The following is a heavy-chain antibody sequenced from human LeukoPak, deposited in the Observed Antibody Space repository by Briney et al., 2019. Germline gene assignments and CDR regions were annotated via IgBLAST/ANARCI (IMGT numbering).Heavy chain of an antibody. CDR1: GGSISSSSYY. Sequence: PSETLSLTCTVSGGSISSSSYYWGWIRQPPGKGLEWIGSIYYSGSTYYNPSLKSRVTISLDMSKNQFSLKLSSLTAGDTAVYYCASSRGTYSGGYFDYWGQGTLVTVSS. V-gene: IGHV4-39*07. CDR3: ASSRGTYSGGYFDY. CDR2: IYYSGST. D-gene: IGHD1-26*01. J-gene: IGHJ4*02.